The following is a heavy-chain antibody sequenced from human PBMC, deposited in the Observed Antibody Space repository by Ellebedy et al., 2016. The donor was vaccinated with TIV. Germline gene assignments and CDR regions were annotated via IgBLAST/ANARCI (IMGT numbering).Heavy chain of an antibody. CDR2: MNPNSGNT. CDR3: ARDYGSGSYASRWFDP. CDR1: GYTFTSYD. J-gene: IGHJ5*02. V-gene: IGHV1-8*01. Sequence: ASVKVSCKASGYTFTSYDINWVRQATGQGLEWMGWMNPNSGNTGYAQRIQGRVTMTRNTSISTAYMELSSLRSEDTAVYYCARDYGSGSYASRWFDPWGQGTLVTVSS. D-gene: IGHD3-10*01.